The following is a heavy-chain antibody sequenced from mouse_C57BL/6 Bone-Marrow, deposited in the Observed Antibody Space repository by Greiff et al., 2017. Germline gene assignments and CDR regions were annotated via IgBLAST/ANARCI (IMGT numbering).Heavy chain of an antibody. Sequence: VQLQQPGAELVKPGASVKMSCKASGYTFTSYWITWVKQRPGQGLEWIGAIYPGSGSTNYNEKFKSKATLTVDTSSSTAYMQLRSLTSEDSAVYYCDIYYGNYGWYFDVWGTGTTVTVSS. CDR2: IYPGSGST. D-gene: IGHD2-1*01. J-gene: IGHJ1*03. CDR3: DIYYGNYGWYFDV. CDR1: GYTFTSYW. V-gene: IGHV1-55*01.